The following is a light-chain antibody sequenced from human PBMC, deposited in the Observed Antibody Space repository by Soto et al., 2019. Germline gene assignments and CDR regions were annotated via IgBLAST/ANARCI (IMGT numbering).Light chain of an antibody. Sequence: EIVMTQSPATLSVSPGERATLSCRASHSVSTNLAWYQQKPGQAPRLLIYGASTRATGMPGRFSGSGSGTEFTLTISSLQSEDFAVYYCQQYNNWPPYTFGQGTKLEIK. CDR3: QQYNNWPPYT. J-gene: IGKJ2*01. CDR2: GAS. V-gene: IGKV3-15*01. CDR1: HSVSTN.